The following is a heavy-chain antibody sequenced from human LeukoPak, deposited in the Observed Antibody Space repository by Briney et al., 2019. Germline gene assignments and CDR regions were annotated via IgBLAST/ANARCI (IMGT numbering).Heavy chain of an antibody. D-gene: IGHD5-12*01. CDR2: SRNKANSYTT. J-gene: IGHJ4*02. Sequence: GSLRLSCVASGFTFSDHYMHWVRQALGKGLEWVGRSRNKANSYTTEYAASVKGRFTISGDDSKNSLYLQMNSLKTEDTAVYYCARSYSGYDFWGQGTLVTVSS. V-gene: IGHV3-72*01. CDR1: GFTFSDHY. CDR3: ARSYSGYDF.